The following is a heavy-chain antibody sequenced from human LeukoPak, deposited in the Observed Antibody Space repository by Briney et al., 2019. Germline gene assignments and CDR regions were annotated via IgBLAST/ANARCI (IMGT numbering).Heavy chain of an antibody. CDR2: ISSSGSTI. Sequence: GGSLRLSCAASGFTFSSYEMNWVRQAPGKGLEWVSYISSSGSTIYYADSVKGRFTISRDNAKNSLYLQMNSLRAEDTAVYYCATDLLGYSSGWYGALDYWGQGTLVTLSS. CDR1: GFTFSSYE. CDR3: ATDLLGYSSGWYGALDY. D-gene: IGHD6-19*01. V-gene: IGHV3-48*03. J-gene: IGHJ4*02.